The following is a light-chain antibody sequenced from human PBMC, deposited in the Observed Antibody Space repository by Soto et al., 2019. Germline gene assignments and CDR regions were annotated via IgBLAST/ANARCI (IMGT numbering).Light chain of an antibody. V-gene: IGKV1-39*01. CDR1: QSIASD. CDR3: QQSHSMPIT. Sequence: DIQMTQSASALSTFVGGRVTITCRSSQSIASDLNWYQHKPGKAPKLLMFGASTLQSGVPSRFSGSGSGTHFTLTITSLQPEDFATYYCQQSHSMPITFGRGTRLEIK. CDR2: GAS. J-gene: IGKJ5*01.